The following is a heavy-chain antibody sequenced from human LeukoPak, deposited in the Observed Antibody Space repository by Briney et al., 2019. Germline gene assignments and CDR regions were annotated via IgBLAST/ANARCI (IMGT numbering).Heavy chain of an antibody. V-gene: IGHV3-48*03. CDR1: GFTFSSYE. D-gene: IGHD3-10*01. CDR2: ISSSGSTI. J-gene: IGHJ6*03. CDR3: ARESTMVRGHMDV. Sequence: GGSLRLSCAASGFTFSSYEMNWVRQAPGKGLEWVSYISSSGSTIYYADSVKGRFTISRDNAKNSLYLQMNSLRAEDTAVYYCARESTMVRGHMDVRGKGTTVTVSS.